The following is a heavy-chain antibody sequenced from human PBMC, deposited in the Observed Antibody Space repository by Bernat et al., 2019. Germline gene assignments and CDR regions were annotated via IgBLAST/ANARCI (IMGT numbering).Heavy chain of an antibody. D-gene: IGHD3-9*01. CDR2: ISAYNGNT. V-gene: IGHV1-18*01. J-gene: IGHJ4*02. CDR3: ARVYDILTGVIGFDY. CDR1: GYTFTSYG. Sequence: VQLVQSGAEVKKPGESLRISCKGSGYTFTSYGISWVRQAPRQGLEWMGWISAYNGNTNYAQKLQGRVTMTTDTSTSTAYMELRSLRSDDTAVYYCARVYDILTGVIGFDYWGQGTLVTVSS.